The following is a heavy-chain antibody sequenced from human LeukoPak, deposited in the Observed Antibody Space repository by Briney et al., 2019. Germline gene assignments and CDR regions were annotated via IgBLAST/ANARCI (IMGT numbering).Heavy chain of an antibody. Sequence: GGSLRLSCAASGFTFSSYAMHWVRQAPGKGLEWVAVISYDGSNKYYADSVKGRFTISRDNSKNTLYLQMNSLRAEDTAVYYCARGGVVTAITDAFDIWGQGTMVTVSS. CDR1: GFTFSSYA. V-gene: IGHV3-30-3*01. D-gene: IGHD2-21*02. CDR3: ARGGVVTAITDAFDI. CDR2: ISYDGSNK. J-gene: IGHJ3*02.